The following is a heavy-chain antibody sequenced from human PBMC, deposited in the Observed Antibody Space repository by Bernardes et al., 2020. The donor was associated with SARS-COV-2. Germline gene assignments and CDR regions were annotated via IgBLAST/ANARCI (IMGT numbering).Heavy chain of an antibody. V-gene: IGHV1-18*04. CDR2: ISTYHGNT. CDR3: ARGRLGGDY. Sequence: ASVKVSCKASGYTFTSYIITWVRQAPGQGLEWMGWISTYHGNTNYAQKLQGRVTVTTDTSTSTAYMELRSLRSDDTAVYYCARGRLGGDYWGQGTLVTVAS. J-gene: IGHJ4*02. CDR1: GYTFTSYI. D-gene: IGHD2-15*01.